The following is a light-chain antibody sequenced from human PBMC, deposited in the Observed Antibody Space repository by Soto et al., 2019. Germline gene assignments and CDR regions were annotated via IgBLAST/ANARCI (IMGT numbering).Light chain of an antibody. V-gene: IGKV1-6*01. CDR2: TAS. Sequence: AIQMTQSPSSLSASVGERVTITCRASQGIRSELGWYQQKPGKAPNLLIYTASTLQSGVPSRFSGSGSGTDFTLTISSLQPEDFATYYCIQDYNYPLTFGGGTRVEIK. CDR3: IQDYNYPLT. J-gene: IGKJ4*01. CDR1: QGIRSE.